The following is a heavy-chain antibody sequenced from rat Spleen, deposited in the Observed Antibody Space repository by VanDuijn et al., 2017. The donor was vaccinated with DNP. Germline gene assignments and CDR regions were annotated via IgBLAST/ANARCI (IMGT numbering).Heavy chain of an antibody. J-gene: IGHJ2*01. CDR3: TTARYDGTYYYGYFDY. D-gene: IGHD1-12*02. Sequence: EVQLVESGGGLVQPGRSLKLSCAASGFTFSDYGMAWVLQTPTKGLEWVASITTGSGGNTYHPDSVKGRFTISRDNAKNTLYLQMDSLRSEDTATYYCTTARYDGTYYYGYFDYWGQGVMVTVSS. CDR1: GFTFSDYG. CDR2: ITTGSGGNT. V-gene: IGHV5S13*01.